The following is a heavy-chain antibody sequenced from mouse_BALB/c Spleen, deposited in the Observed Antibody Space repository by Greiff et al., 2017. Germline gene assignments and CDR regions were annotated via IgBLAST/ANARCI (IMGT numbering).Heavy chain of an antibody. D-gene: IGHD1-2*01. CDR2: IDPENGNT. CDR3: ARPLLRYAMDY. V-gene: IGHV14-1*02. J-gene: IGHJ4*01. Sequence: VQLKQSGAELVRPGALVKLSCKASGFNIKDYYMHWVKQRPEQGLEWIGWIDPENGNTIYDPKFQGKASITADTSSNTAYLQLSSLTSEDTAVYYCARPLLRYAMDYWGQGTSVTVSS. CDR1: GFNIKDYY.